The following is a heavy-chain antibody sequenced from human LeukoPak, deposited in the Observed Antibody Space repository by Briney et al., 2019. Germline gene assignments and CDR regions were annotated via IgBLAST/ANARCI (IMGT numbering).Heavy chain of an antibody. CDR1: GFTFNNYC. D-gene: IGHD6-19*01. V-gene: IGHV3-30*18. Sequence: GGSLRLSCAASGFTFNNYCMHWVRQAPGKGLEWVAVISYDGSNKYFADSVKGRFTISRDNSKDTLYLQMNSLRAEDTAVYYCAKDSGIAVAGTLRAFDIWGQGTMVTVSS. CDR3: AKDSGIAVAGTLRAFDI. J-gene: IGHJ3*02. CDR2: ISYDGSNK.